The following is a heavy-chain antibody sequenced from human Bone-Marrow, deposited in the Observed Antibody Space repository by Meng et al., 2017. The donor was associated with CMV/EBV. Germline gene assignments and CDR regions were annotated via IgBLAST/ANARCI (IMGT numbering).Heavy chain of an antibody. J-gene: IGHJ4*02. CDR2: MNPNSGNT. V-gene: IGHV1-8*03. CDR1: GYTFTSYD. Sequence: ATLKVSCMASGYTFTSYDINWVRQATGQGLEWMGWMNPNSGNTGYAQKFQGRVTITRNTSISTAYMELSSLRSEDTAVYYCARAKYDFWSGHFDYWGQGTLVTVSS. CDR3: ARAKYDFWSGHFDY. D-gene: IGHD3-3*01.